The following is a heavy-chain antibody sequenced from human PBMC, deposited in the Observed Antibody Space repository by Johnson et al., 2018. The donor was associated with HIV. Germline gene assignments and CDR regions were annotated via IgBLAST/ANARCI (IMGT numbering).Heavy chain of an antibody. CDR3: AKDMGRYSGSYGNYDAFDI. V-gene: IGHV3-74*01. Sequence: VQLVESGGGLVQPGGSLRLSCAASGFTVSSNYMSWVRQAPGKGLEWVSVIYSDGSSTSYADSVKGRFTISRDNSKNSLYLQMNSLRTEDTALYYCAKDMGRYSGSYGNYDAFDIWGQGTMVTVSS. D-gene: IGHD1-26*01. J-gene: IGHJ3*02. CDR1: GFTVSSNY. CDR2: IYSDGSST.